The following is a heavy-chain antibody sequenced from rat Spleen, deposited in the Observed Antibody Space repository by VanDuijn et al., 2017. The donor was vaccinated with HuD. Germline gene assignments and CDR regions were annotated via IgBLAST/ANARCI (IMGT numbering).Heavy chain of an antibody. CDR2: ISPSGGST. CDR1: GFTFSNYD. V-gene: IGHV5-25*01. CDR3: ARHGASNNYGWFAY. J-gene: IGHJ3*01. D-gene: IGHD1-10*01. Sequence: EVQLVESGGGLVQPGRSLKLSCAASGFTFSNYDMAWVRQAPTKGLEWVASISPSGGSTYYRDSVKGRFTVSRDNAKSTLYLQMDSLRSEDTATYYCARHGASNNYGWFAYWGQGTLVTVSS.